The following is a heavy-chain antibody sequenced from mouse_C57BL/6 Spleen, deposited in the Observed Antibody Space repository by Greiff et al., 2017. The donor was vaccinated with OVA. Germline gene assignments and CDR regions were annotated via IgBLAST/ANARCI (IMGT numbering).Heavy chain of an antibody. J-gene: IGHJ3*01. D-gene: IGHD2-1*01. CDR1: GYTFTSYW. CDR3: ARERGVTGAWFAY. Sequence: QVQLQQPGAELVRPGSSVKLSCKASGYTFTSYWMHWVKQRPIQGLEWIGNIDPSDSETHYNQKFKDKATLTVDKSSSTAYMQLSSLTSEDSAVYYCARERGVTGAWFAYWGQGTLVTVSA. CDR2: IDPSDSET. V-gene: IGHV1-52*01.